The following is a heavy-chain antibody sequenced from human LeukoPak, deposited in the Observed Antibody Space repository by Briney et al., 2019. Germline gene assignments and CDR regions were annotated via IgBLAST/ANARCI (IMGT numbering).Heavy chain of an antibody. CDR3: ARGGRWLQWYYFAY. CDR2: MSSRGNTI. CDR1: GFTFSEHF. V-gene: IGHV3-11*01. Sequence: GGSLRLSCTASGFTFSEHFMTWIRLAPGKGLECVSYMSSRGNTIYYADSVKGRFTISRDNAKSSLYLQMNNLGAEDTAVYYCARGGRWLQWYYFAYWGQGTVVTVSA. J-gene: IGHJ4*02. D-gene: IGHD5-24*01.